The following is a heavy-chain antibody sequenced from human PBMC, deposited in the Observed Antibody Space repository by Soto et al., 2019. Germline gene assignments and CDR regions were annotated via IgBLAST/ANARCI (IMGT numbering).Heavy chain of an antibody. V-gene: IGHV3-21*01. D-gene: IGHD1-7*01. CDR1: GFSFSSDS. Sequence: GGSLRLSCAASGFSFSSDSMGWVRQAPGKGLEWVSSISSSGSFMNYADSVKGRFTISRDNAKNSLYLQMSGLKDEDTAVYYCARDPPTGTTLDWADSWGQGTLVTV. CDR3: ARDPPTGTTLDWADS. J-gene: IGHJ4*02. CDR2: ISSSGSFM.